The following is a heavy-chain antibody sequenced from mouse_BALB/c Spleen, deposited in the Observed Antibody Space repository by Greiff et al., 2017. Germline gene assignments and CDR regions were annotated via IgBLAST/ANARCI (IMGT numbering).Heavy chain of an antibody. CDR2: ISSGGST. CDR3: ARGYDGYYGYFDV. J-gene: IGHJ1*01. D-gene: IGHD2-3*01. Sequence: EVQLVESGGGLVKPGGSLKLSCAASGFTFSSYAMSWVRQTPEKRLEWVASISSGGSTYYPDSVKGRFTISRDNARNILYLQMSSLRSEDTAMYYCARGYDGYYGYFDVWGAGTTVTVSS. CDR1: GFTFSSYA. V-gene: IGHV5-6-5*01.